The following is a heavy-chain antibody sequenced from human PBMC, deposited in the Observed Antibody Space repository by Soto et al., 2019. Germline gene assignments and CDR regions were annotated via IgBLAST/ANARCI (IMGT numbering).Heavy chain of an antibody. V-gene: IGHV5-10-1*01. D-gene: IGHD5-18*01. Sequence: GESLKISCKGSGYSFAGYWITWVRQKPGKGLEWMGRIDPSDSQTYYSPSFRGHVTVSVTKSITTVFLQWSSLRASDTAMYYCARQIHDSDTGPNFQYYFDSWGQGTPVTVSS. CDR1: GYSFAGYW. CDR2: IDPSDSQT. J-gene: IGHJ4*02. CDR3: ARQIHDSDTGPNFQYYFDS.